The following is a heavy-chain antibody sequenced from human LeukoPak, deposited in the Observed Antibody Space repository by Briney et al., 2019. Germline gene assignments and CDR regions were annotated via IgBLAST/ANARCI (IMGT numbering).Heavy chain of an antibody. J-gene: IGHJ6*03. CDR2: INHSGST. D-gene: IGHD5-18*01. CDR1: GGSFSGYY. CDR3: ARGYTGQLWTHYYYYYYMDV. Sequence: PSETLSLTCAVYGGSFSGYYWSWIRQPPGKGLEWIGEINHSGSTNYNPSLTSRVTISVDTSKNQFSLKLSSVTAADTAVYYCARGYTGQLWTHYYYYYYMDVWGKGTTVTVSS. V-gene: IGHV4-34*01.